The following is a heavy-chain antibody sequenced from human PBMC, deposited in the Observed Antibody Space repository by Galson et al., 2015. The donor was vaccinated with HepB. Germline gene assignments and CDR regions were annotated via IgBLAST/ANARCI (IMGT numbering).Heavy chain of an antibody. J-gene: IGHJ3*02. CDR3: AHRPTTIFGVVDHDAFEI. CDR1: GFSLSTTGVG. D-gene: IGHD3-3*01. CDR2: IYWNDDK. Sequence: ALVKPTQTLTLTCNFSGFSLSTTGVGMGWIRQAPGKALEWVAVIYWNDDKRYSPSLKSRLTISKDTSRNQVVLTMTNMDPVDTATYYCAHRPTTIFGVVDHDAFEIWGQGTVVIVSS. V-gene: IGHV2-5*01.